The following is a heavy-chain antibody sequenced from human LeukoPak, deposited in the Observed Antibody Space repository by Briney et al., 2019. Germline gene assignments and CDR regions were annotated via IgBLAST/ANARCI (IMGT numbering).Heavy chain of an antibody. CDR3: ARESANALDP. J-gene: IGHJ5*02. CDR1: GFTFSSYA. Sequence: GGSLRLSCAASGFTFSSYAISWVRQAPGKGLEWVSSISVSGGSTYYADSVKGRFTISRENAKNSLYLQMNSLRAGDTAVYYCARESANALDPWGQGTLVTVSS. CDR2: ISVSGGST. D-gene: IGHD2-2*01. V-gene: IGHV3-23*01.